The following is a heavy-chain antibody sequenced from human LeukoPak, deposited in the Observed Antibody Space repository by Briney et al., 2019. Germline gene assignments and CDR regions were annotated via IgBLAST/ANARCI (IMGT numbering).Heavy chain of an antibody. D-gene: IGHD4-17*01. CDR3: ARDRYGDHTYFDY. J-gene: IGHJ4*02. CDR2: INHSGST. CDR1: GGSFSGYY. V-gene: IGHV4-34*01. Sequence: SETLSLTCAVYGGSFSGYYWSWIRQPPGKGLEWIGEINHSGSTNYNPSLKSRVTISVDRSKNQFSLKLSPVTAADTAVYYCARDRYGDHTYFDYWGQGTLVTVSS.